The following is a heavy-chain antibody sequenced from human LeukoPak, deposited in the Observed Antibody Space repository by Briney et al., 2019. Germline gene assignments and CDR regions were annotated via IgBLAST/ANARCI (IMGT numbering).Heavy chain of an antibody. V-gene: IGHV4-59*12. CDR3: AREREGGTQGSYYYYMDV. Sequence: SETLSLTCTVSGGSISSYYWSWIRQPPGKGLEWLGYIYHSGTTYYNPSLRSRVTISVDRSKNQFSLKLSSVTAADTAVYYCAREREGGTQGSYYYYMDVWGKGTTVTVSS. CDR1: GGSISSYY. D-gene: IGHD1-26*01. CDR2: IYHSGTT. J-gene: IGHJ6*03.